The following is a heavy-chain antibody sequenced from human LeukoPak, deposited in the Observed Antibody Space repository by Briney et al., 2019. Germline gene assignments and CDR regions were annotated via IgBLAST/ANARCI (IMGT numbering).Heavy chain of an antibody. Sequence: ASVKVSCKASVYTFTRYYMHWVRQSPGQGLEWMGWINPNGGGTNYAQKFQGRVTMTRDTSISTAYMELSRLRSDDTAVYYCAREEKAVDGNIADDAFDIWGQGTMVTVSS. CDR2: INPNGGGT. CDR1: VYTFTRYY. V-gene: IGHV1-2*02. CDR3: AREEKAVDGNIADDAFDI. J-gene: IGHJ3*02. D-gene: IGHD6-19*01.